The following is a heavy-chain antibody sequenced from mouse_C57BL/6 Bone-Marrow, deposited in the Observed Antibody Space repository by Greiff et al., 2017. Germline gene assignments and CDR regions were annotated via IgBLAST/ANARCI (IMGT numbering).Heavy chain of an antibody. CDR1: GFSLSTFGMG. J-gene: IGHJ4*01. D-gene: IGHD1-1*01. Sequence: QVTLKESGPGILQPSQTLSLTCSFSGFSLSTFGMGVGWIRQPSGKGLEWLAHIWWDDDKYYHPALKSRLTISKDTSKNQVFLKIANVDTADTATYYCARIDYYYGSSYAMDYWGQGTSVTGSS. CDR2: IWWDDDK. CDR3: ARIDYYYGSSYAMDY. V-gene: IGHV8-8*01.